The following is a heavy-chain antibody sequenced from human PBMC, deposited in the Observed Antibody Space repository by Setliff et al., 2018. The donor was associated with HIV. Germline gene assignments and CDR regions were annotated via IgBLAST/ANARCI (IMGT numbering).Heavy chain of an antibody. CDR2: IIPIFNTT. J-gene: IGHJ3*02. CDR1: GGTFSSYA. V-gene: IGHV1-69*05. Sequence: GASVKVSCKASGGTFSSYAISWVRQAPGQGLEWMGGIIPIFNTTNYAQKFQDRVTISTDESTTTAYMELSSLRSGDTAVYYCARFGDGYNIDDFDIWGPGTMVT. D-gene: IGHD3-3*01. CDR3: ARFGDGYNIDDFDI.